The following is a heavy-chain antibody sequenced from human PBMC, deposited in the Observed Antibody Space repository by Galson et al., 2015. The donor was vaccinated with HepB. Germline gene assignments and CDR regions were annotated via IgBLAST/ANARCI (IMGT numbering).Heavy chain of an antibody. CDR3: ARGSPFSQHYFQY. V-gene: IGHV3-48*02. J-gene: IGHJ4*02. CDR2: ISSSGTTT. Sequence: SLRLSCAASGFTFSNYSMNWVRQAPGKGLEWVSYISSSGTTTYYADSMRGRFTISRDNAKNSLYLQLNSLRDEDTAVYYCARGSPFSQHYFQYWGQGALVTVPT. CDR1: GFTFSNYS.